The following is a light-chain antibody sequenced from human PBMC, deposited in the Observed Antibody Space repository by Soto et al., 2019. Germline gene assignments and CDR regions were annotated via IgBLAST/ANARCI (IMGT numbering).Light chain of an antibody. V-gene: IGKV3-20*01. Sequence: EIVLTQSPGTLSLSPGERATLSCWASQSVSSTYLAWYQQKPGQAPRLLIYAASSRATGVPDRFSGSGSGTDFTLTISRLEPEDFAVYFCHQYGTFPITFGQGTRLEIK. CDR2: AAS. J-gene: IGKJ5*01. CDR3: HQYGTFPIT. CDR1: QSVSSTY.